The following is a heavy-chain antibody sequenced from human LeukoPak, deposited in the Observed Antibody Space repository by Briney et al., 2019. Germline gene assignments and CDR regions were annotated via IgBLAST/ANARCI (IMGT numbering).Heavy chain of an antibody. CDR1: AFTFSSYS. CDR3: ARTFSDYDSSGYYYTLDY. V-gene: IGHV3-21*01. J-gene: IGHJ4*02. CDR2: ISSGSSYI. Sequence: GGSLRLSCAASAFTFSSYSMNWVRQAPGKGLEWVSSISSGSSYIYYTDSVKGRFTISRDNAKNSLYLQMNSLRAEDTAVYYCARTFSDYDSSGYYYTLDYWGQGTLVTVSS. D-gene: IGHD3-22*01.